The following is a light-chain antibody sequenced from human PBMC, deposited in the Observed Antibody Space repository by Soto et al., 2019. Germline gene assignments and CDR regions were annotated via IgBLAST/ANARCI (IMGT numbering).Light chain of an antibody. Sequence: QSVLTQPPSVSGAPGQRVTILCTGSSSNIGAGNDVQWYQQLPGTAPKLLIYGDTTRPSGVPDRFSGSKSGTSASLAITGLQAEDEADYYCQSYDSGLSVVFGGGTKVTVL. J-gene: IGLJ2*01. CDR3: QSYDSGLSVV. V-gene: IGLV1-40*01. CDR1: SSNIGAGND. CDR2: GDT.